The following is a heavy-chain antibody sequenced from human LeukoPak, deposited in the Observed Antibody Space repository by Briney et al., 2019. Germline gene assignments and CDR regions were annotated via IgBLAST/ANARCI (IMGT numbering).Heavy chain of an antibody. Sequence: PSETLSLTCTVSGGSISSYYWSWIRQPPGKGLEWIGYIYYSGSTNYNPSLKSRVTISVDTSKNQFSLKLSSVTAADTAVYYCARLRWLQPIDYWGQGTLVTVSS. D-gene: IGHD5-24*01. CDR1: GGSISSYY. J-gene: IGHJ4*02. V-gene: IGHV4-59*12. CDR3: ARLRWLQPIDY. CDR2: IYYSGST.